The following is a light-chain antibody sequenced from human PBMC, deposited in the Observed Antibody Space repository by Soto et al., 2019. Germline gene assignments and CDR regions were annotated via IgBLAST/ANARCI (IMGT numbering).Light chain of an antibody. CDR3: QSYDSSLSAGV. CDR1: SSNIGAGYH. Sequence: QSVLTQPPSVSGAPGQRVTISCTGSSSNIGAGYHVHWYQQLPGTAPKLLIYANSNRPSGVPDRFSGSKSGSSASLAITGLQAEDEADYYCQSYDSSLSAGVFGGGTKLTVL. V-gene: IGLV1-40*01. J-gene: IGLJ2*01. CDR2: ANS.